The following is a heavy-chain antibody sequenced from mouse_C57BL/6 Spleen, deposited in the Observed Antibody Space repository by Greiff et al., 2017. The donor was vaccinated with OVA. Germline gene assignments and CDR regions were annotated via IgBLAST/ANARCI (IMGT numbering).Heavy chain of an antibody. V-gene: IGHV1-55*01. CDR2: IYPGSGST. CDR1: GYTFTSYW. Sequence: QVQLKQPGAELVKPGASVKMSCKASGYTFTSYWITWVKQRPGQGLEWIGDIYPGSGSTNYNEKFKSKATLTVDTSSSTAYMQLSSLTSEDSAVYYCAFGRGNYWYFDVWGTGTTVTVSS. CDR3: AFGRGNYWYFDV. D-gene: IGHD2-1*01. J-gene: IGHJ1*03.